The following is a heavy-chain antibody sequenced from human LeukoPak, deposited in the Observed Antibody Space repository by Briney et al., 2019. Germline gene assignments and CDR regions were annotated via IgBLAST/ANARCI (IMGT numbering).Heavy chain of an antibody. Sequence: ASVKVSCKASGGTFSSYAISWVRQAPGQGLEWMGGIIPIFGTANYAQKFQGRVTITADESTSTAYMELSSLRSEDTAVYYCARWDQRGSRDYYYYYMDVWGKGTTVTVSS. V-gene: IGHV1-69*13. CDR1: GGTFSSYA. CDR2: IIPIFGTA. J-gene: IGHJ6*03. CDR3: ARWDQRGSRDYYYYYMDV. D-gene: IGHD1-26*01.